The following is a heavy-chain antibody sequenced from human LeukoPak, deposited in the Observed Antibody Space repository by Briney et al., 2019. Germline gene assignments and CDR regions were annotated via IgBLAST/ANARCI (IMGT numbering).Heavy chain of an antibody. CDR3: ARSYDYIWGGDGMDV. V-gene: IGHV3-23*01. D-gene: IGHD3-16*01. CDR2: ISGSGGGT. CDR1: GFTFSSYA. J-gene: IGHJ6*02. Sequence: GGSLRLSCAASGFTFSSYAMSWVRQAPGKGLEWVSAISGSGGGTYYADSVKGRFTISRDNSKNTLYLQINSLRAEDTAVYFCARSYDYIWGGDGMDVWGQGATVTVSS.